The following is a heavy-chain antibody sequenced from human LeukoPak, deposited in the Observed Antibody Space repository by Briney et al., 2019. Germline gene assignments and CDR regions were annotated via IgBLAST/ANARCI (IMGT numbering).Heavy chain of an antibody. CDR2: IKQDGSEK. V-gene: IGHV3-7*01. CDR1: GFTSSSYW. Sequence: GRSLRPSCAASGFTSSSYWMSWVRQAPGNVLEWVANIKQDGSEKYYVDSVKGRFTISRDNAKNSLYLQMNSLRAEDTAVYYCARETGAYSGWYLYWGQGTLVTVSS. J-gene: IGHJ4*02. CDR3: ARETGAYSGWYLY. D-gene: IGHD6-19*01.